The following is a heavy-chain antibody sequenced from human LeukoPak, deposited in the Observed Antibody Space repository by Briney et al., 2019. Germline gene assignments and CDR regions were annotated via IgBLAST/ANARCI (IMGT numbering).Heavy chain of an antibody. V-gene: IGHV3-23*01. D-gene: IGHD3-3*01. CDR2: ISGSGDST. CDR3: ARDFWDDFEYFDL. Sequence: GESLRLSCAASGFTFTSHAVSWVRQAPGKGLKWTSAISGSGDSTYYADSVKGRFTISRDNSRNTVYLQMNSLRAEDTAVYYCARDFWDDFEYFDLWGRGTLVTVSS. CDR1: GFTFTSHA. J-gene: IGHJ2*01.